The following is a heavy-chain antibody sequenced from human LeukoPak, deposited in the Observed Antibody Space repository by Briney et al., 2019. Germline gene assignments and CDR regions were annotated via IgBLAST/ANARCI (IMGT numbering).Heavy chain of an antibody. V-gene: IGHV3-48*04. CDR1: GFIFNTYS. CDR2: ISSRSTAI. J-gene: IGHJ4*02. D-gene: IGHD4-17*01. Sequence: GGSLRLSCAASGFIFNTYSMNWVRQAPGKGLEWVSYISSRSTAIYYADSVRGRFTISRDNAKNSLYLQMNSLRAEDTAVYYCARDPSARYGELGKIDYWGQGTLVTVSS. CDR3: ARDPSARYGELGKIDY.